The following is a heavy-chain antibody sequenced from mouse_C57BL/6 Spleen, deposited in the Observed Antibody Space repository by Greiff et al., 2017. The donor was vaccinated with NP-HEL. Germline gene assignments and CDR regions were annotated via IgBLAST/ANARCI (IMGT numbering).Heavy chain of an antibody. J-gene: IGHJ4*01. CDR1: GSAFSSYW. CDR2: IYPGDGDT. V-gene: IGHV1-80*01. D-gene: IGHD3-1*01. Sequence: QVQLQQSGAELVKPGASVKISCKASGSAFSSYWMNWVQQRPGKGLEWIGQIYPGDGDTNYNGKFKGKATLTADKSSSTAYMQLSSLTSEDSAVYFCARSGAAYAMDYWGQGTSVTVSS. CDR3: ARSGAAYAMDY.